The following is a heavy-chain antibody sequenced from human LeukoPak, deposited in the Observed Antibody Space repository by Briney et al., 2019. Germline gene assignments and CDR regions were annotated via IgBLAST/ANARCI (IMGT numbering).Heavy chain of an antibody. V-gene: IGHV3-66*01. CDR3: AREGAAAGLVDDAFDI. J-gene: IGHJ3*02. CDR1: GFTVSSNY. D-gene: IGHD6-13*01. CDR2: IYSGGST. Sequence: GGSLRLSCAASGFTVSSNYMSWVRQAPGKGLDWDSVIYSGGSTYYADSVKGRFTISRDNSKNTLYLQMNSLRAEDTAVYYCAREGAAAGLVDDAFDIWGQGTTVTVSS.